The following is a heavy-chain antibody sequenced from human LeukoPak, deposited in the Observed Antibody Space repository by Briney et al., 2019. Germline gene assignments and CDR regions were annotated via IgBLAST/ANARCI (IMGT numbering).Heavy chain of an antibody. D-gene: IGHD3-22*01. J-gene: IGHJ4*02. V-gene: IGHV1-46*01. Sequence: ASVKVSCKASGYTFTSYYLHWVRQAPGQGLEWMGIINPSGGSTNYAQKFQGRVTMSRDTSTSTVYVELSSLRSADTAVYYCARGGSGYSSVYFDYWGQGTLVTVSS. CDR3: ARGGSGYSSVYFDY. CDR2: INPSGGST. CDR1: GYTFTSYY.